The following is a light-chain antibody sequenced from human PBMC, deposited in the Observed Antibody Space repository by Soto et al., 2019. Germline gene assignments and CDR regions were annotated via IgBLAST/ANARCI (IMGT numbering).Light chain of an antibody. V-gene: IGKV3-20*01. CDR2: GSS. CDR3: QQYDISPRT. CDR1: QSLNSFY. Sequence: EIVLTQSPGTLSLSPGERATLSCRASQSLNSFYLAWYQQKPGQAPRLLIYGSSNRATGIPDRFSGSGTGTDFTLTISRLDPEDFAVYYCQQYDISPRTFGQGTKVDIK. J-gene: IGKJ1*01.